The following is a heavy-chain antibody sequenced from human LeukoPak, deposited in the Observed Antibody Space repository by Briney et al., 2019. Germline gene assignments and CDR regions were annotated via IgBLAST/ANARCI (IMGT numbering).Heavy chain of an antibody. CDR3: ARGIVVVPAAMREAGNYINYYYYYMDV. D-gene: IGHD2-2*01. Sequence: SETLSLTCTVSGGSISSYYWSWIRQPPGKGLEWIGYIYYSGSTNYNPSLKSRVTISVDTSKNQFSLKLSSVTAADTAEYYCARGIVVVPAAMREAGNYINYYYYYMDVWGKGTTVTISS. CDR2: IYYSGST. V-gene: IGHV4-59*01. CDR1: GGSISSYY. J-gene: IGHJ6*03.